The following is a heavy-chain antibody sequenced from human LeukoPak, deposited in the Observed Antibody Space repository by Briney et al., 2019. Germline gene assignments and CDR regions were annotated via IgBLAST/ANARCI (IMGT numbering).Heavy chain of an antibody. CDR2: IYYSGST. Sequence: GSLRLSCAASGFTFSSYAMSWVRQPPGKGLEWIGSIYYSGSTYYNPSLKSRVTISVDTSKNQFSLKLSSVTAADTAVYYCARKRRIAAAANWFDPWGQGTLVTVSS. CDR3: ARKRRIAAAANWFDP. CDR1: GFTFSSYA. V-gene: IGHV4-38-2*01. J-gene: IGHJ5*02. D-gene: IGHD6-13*01.